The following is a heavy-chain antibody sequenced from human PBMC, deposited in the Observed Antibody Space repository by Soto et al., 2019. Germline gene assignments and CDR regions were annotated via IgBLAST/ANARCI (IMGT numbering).Heavy chain of an antibody. D-gene: IGHD6-6*01. CDR2: IYYSGST. CDR1: GGSISSGDYY. J-gene: IGHJ6*02. CDR3: ARGDFLAALHGMDV. V-gene: IGHV4-30-4*01. Sequence: SETLSLTCTVSGGSISSGDYYWSWIRQPPGKGLEWIGYIYYSGSTYYNPSLKSRVTISVDTSKNQFSLKLSSVTAADTAVYYCARGDFLAALHGMDVWGQGNTVTVSS.